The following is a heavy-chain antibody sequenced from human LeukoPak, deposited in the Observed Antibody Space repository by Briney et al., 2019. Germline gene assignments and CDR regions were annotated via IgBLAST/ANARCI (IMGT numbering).Heavy chain of an antibody. CDR3: ARGGQYYDSSGYYYGYFDY. Sequence: SETLSLTCAVYGGSFSGYYWSWIRQPPGKGLEWIGEINHSGSTNYNPSLKSRVTISVDTSKNQFSLKLSSVTAADTAVYYCARGGQYYDSSGYYYGYFDYWGQGTLVTVSS. CDR2: INHSGST. V-gene: IGHV4-34*01. D-gene: IGHD3-22*01. J-gene: IGHJ4*02. CDR1: GGSFSGYY.